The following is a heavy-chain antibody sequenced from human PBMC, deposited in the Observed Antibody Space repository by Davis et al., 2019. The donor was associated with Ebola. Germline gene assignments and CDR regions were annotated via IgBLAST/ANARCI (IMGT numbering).Heavy chain of an antibody. V-gene: IGHV4-38-2*02. J-gene: IGHJ6*03. Sequence: PSETLSLTCTVSGYSISSGYYWGWIRQPPGKGLEWIGSIYHSGSTYYNPSLKSRVTISVDTSKNQFSLKLSSVTAADTAVYYCARGSIAARRYYYYYYMDVWGKGTTVTVSS. CDR3: ARGSIAARRYYYYYYMDV. CDR2: IYHSGST. D-gene: IGHD6-6*01. CDR1: GYSISSGYY.